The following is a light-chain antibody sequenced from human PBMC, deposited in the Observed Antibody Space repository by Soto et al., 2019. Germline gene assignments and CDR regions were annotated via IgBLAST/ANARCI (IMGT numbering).Light chain of an antibody. CDR1: QSIDSW. CDR3: QQYRSYSWT. CDR2: QAS. V-gene: IGKV1-5*03. J-gene: IGKJ1*01. Sequence: DIQMTQSPSTLSASVGDRVTITCRASQSIDSWLAWYQQKPGRAPKLLIYQASSLESGVPSRFSGSGSGTEFTLTISSLQPDDFVTYYCQQYRSYSWTFGQGSKVEIK.